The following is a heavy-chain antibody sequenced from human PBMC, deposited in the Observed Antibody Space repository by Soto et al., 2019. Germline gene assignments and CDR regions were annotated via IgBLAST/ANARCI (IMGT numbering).Heavy chain of an antibody. J-gene: IGHJ5*02. CDR2: ISAYNGNT. D-gene: IGHD1-26*01. CDR3: ARFPSPGGSSIKWLDL. V-gene: IGHV1-18*01. CDR1: GYTFTSYG. Sequence: GASVKVSCKASGYTFTSYGISWVRQAPGQGLEWMGWISAYNGNTNYAQKLQGRVTMTTDTSTSTAYMELRSLRSDDTAVYYCARFPSPGGSSIKWLDLWGQGTLGTLS.